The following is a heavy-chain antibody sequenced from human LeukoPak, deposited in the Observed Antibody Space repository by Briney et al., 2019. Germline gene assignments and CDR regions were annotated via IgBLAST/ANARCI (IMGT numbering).Heavy chain of an antibody. CDR1: GGSIRSSYYY. CDR3: ARNHQWLDLFFDY. V-gene: IGHV4-39*01. Sequence: SETLSLTCTVSGGSIRSSYYYWGWIRQPPGKGLEWIGSIYDSGSTYYNPSLKSRVTISVDTSKNQFSLKLSSVTAADTAVYYCARNHQWLDLFFDYWGQGTLVTVSS. J-gene: IGHJ4*02. D-gene: IGHD6-19*01. CDR2: IYDSGST.